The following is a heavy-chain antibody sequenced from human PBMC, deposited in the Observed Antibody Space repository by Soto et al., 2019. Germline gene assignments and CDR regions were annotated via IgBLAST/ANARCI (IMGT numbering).Heavy chain of an antibody. V-gene: IGHV3-53*01. D-gene: IGHD3-10*01. CDR1: GFTFTNYR. J-gene: IGHJ5*02. Sequence: GGSLRLSCAASGFTFTNYRMHWVRQAPGKGLVWVSVIYSGGSSYYAVSVQGRFTISRDNSKNTVYLQMNSLRGEDTAMYYCARLGPYGSESYSFRYNWFDPWGQGTLVTVSS. CDR3: ARLGPYGSESYSFRYNWFDP. CDR2: IYSGGSS.